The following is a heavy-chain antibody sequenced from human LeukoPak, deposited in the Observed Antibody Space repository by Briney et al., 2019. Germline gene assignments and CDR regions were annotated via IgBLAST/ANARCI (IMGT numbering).Heavy chain of an antibody. Sequence: GGSLRLSCAASGFTVSSNYMSWVRQAPGKGLEWVSVIYSGGSTYYADSVKGRFTISRDNSKNTLYLQMNSLRAEDTAVYYCARVGIAVADNWFDPWGQGTLVTVSS. CDR3: ARVGIAVADNWFDP. CDR2: IYSGGST. J-gene: IGHJ5*02. CDR1: GFTVSSNY. D-gene: IGHD6-19*01. V-gene: IGHV3-53*01.